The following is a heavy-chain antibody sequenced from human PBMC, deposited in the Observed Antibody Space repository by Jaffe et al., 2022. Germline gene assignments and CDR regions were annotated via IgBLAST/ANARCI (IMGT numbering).Heavy chain of an antibody. CDR2: IRYDGSNK. CDR3: AKDNGYSGYDYYYYYYMDV. V-gene: IGHV3-30*02. CDR1: GFTFSSYG. Sequence: QVQLVESGGGVVQPGGSLRLSCAASGFTFSSYGMHWVRQAPGKGLEWVAFIRYDGSNKYYADSVKGRFTISRDNSKNTLYLQMNSLRAEDTAVYYCAKDNGYSGYDYYYYYYMDVWGKGTTVTVSS. J-gene: IGHJ6*03. D-gene: IGHD5-12*01.